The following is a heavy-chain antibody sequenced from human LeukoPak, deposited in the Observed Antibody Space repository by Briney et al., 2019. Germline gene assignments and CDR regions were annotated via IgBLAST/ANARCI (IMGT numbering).Heavy chain of an antibody. D-gene: IGHD3-10*01. CDR2: ISGSGGST. V-gene: IGHV3-23*01. Sequence: HPGGSLRLSCAASGFTFSSYAMSWVRQAPGKGLEWVSAISGSGGSTYYADSVKGRFTISRDNSKNTLYLQMNSLRAEDTAVYYCAKSVFSGSYYNGAAFDIWGQGTMVTVSS. J-gene: IGHJ3*02. CDR3: AKSVFSGSYYNGAAFDI. CDR1: GFTFSSYA.